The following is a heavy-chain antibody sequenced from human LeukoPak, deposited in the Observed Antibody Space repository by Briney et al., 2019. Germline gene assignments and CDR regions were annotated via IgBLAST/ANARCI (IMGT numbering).Heavy chain of an antibody. CDR1: GFTVSSNY. V-gene: IGHV3-53*01. Sequence: GGSLRLSCAASGFTVSSNYMSWVRQAPGKGLEWVSVIYSGGSTYYADSVKGRFTISRDNSKNTLYLQMNSLRAEDTAVYYCARDRSSSWSHWFDPWGQGTLVTVSS. D-gene: IGHD6-13*01. CDR3: ARDRSSSWSHWFDP. CDR2: IYSGGST. J-gene: IGHJ5*02.